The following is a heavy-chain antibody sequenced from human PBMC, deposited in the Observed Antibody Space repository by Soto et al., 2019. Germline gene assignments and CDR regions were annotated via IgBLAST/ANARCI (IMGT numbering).Heavy chain of an antibody. Sequence: QVQLVESGGGVVQPGRSLRVSCAASGFTFSSYGMHWVRQAPGKGLEWVAVISYDGSNKYYADSVKGRFTISRDNSKNTLYLQMNSLRAEDTAVYYCAKDRHCSSASCYYFDYWGQGTLVTVSS. D-gene: IGHD2-2*01. CDR3: AKDRHCSSASCYYFDY. J-gene: IGHJ4*02. CDR2: ISYDGSNK. V-gene: IGHV3-30*18. CDR1: GFTFSSYG.